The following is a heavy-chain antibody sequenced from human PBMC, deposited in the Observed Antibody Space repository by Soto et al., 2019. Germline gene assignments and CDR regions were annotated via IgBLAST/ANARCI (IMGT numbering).Heavy chain of an antibody. Sequence: QVQLQESGPGLVKPSDTLSLTCAVSGYSISSSNWWGWIRQPPGKGLEWIGYIYYSVTTYYNPSLKRRVTMSVDTSKNQFSLKLTSVTAVETAVYYCARREIQGPIDYLGQGTLVTVSS. CDR2: IYYSVTT. J-gene: IGHJ4*02. CDR1: GYSISSSNW. D-gene: IGHD1-26*01. V-gene: IGHV4-28*01. CDR3: ARREIQGPIDY.